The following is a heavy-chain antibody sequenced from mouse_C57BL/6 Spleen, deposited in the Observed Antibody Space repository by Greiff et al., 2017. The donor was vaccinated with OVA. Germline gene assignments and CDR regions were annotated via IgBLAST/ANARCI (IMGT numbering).Heavy chain of an antibody. Sequence: QVQLQQPGAELVMPGASVKLSCKASGYTFTSYWMHWVKQRPGQGLEWIGEIDPSDSYTNYNQKFKGKSTLTVDKSSSTAYMQLSSLTSEDSAVYYCARGQGGAMDYWGQGTSVTVSS. V-gene: IGHV1-69*01. CDR2: IDPSDSYT. CDR3: ARGQGGAMDY. CDR1: GYTFTSYW. D-gene: IGHD6-1*01. J-gene: IGHJ4*01.